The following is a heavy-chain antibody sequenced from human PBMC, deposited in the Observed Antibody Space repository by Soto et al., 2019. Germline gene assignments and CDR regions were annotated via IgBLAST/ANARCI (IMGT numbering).Heavy chain of an antibody. D-gene: IGHD7-27*01. J-gene: IGHJ4*02. CDR2: ISYDGSNK. CDR1: GFTFSSYG. V-gene: IGHV3-30*18. Sequence: HPGGSLRLSCAASGFTFSSYGMHWVRQAPGKGLEWVAVISYDGSNKYYADSVKGRFTISRDNSKNTLYLQMNSLRAEDTAVYYCAKDAAETGDEFFDYWGQGTLVTVSS. CDR3: AKDAAETGDEFFDY.